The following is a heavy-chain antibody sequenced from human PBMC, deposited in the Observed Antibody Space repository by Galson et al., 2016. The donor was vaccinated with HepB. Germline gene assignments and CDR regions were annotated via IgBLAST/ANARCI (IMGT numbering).Heavy chain of an antibody. V-gene: IGHV3-21*01. CDR3: ARDLFRCDY. J-gene: IGHJ4*02. CDR2: ISSSSTYI. CDR1: GFSFSGYS. Sequence: SLRLSCAVSGFSFSGYSMSWVRQSPGKGLEWVSSISSSSTYIYYADSVKGRFTISRDNAKNSLYLQMNGLRAEDTAVYYCARDLFRCDYWGQGTLVTVSS. D-gene: IGHD3-10*01.